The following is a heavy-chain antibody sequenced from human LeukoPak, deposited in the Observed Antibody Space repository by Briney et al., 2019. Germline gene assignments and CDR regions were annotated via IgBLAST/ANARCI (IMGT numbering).Heavy chain of an antibody. CDR2: IYHSGTS. D-gene: IGHD4-17*01. Sequence: SETLSLTCTVSGYSISSGYYWGWIRQPPGKGLEWIGNIYHSGTSYYNPSLKSRVTISVDTSKNQFSLKLSFVTAADTAMYYCARLVTTRSPFDYWGQGTLVTVSS. CDR3: ARLVTTRSPFDY. J-gene: IGHJ4*02. V-gene: IGHV4-38-2*02. CDR1: GYSISSGYY.